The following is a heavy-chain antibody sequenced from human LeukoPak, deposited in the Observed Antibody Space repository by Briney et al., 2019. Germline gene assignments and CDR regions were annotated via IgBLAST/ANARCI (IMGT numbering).Heavy chain of an antibody. V-gene: IGHV4-59*11. CDR1: GGSIISHY. D-gene: IGHD2-8*01. CDR2: IYYSGSS. J-gene: IGHJ4*02. Sequence: SETLSLTCTVCGGSIISHYWSGFRPPPGRELEGFGYIYYSGSSNTNPSLKSRVTISVDTYKHEYALNLNSVTASDTDVYFCSRAPDCTNGVCIDYWGQGTLVTVSS. CDR3: SRAPDCTNGVCIDY.